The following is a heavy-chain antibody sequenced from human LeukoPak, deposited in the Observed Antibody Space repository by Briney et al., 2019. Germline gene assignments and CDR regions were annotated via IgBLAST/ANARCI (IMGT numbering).Heavy chain of an antibody. J-gene: IGHJ4*02. CDR1: GGSISSYY. V-gene: IGHV4-59*01. D-gene: IGHD3-10*01. CDR2: IFDNGNT. Sequence: SETLSLTCTVSGGSISSYYWSWIRQPPGKGLEWIGYIFDNGNTNYNPSLKSRVTISLDTSKNQFSLKLSSVTAADTAVYYCARARYYYGHYFDYWGQGTLVTVSS. CDR3: ARARYYYGHYFDY.